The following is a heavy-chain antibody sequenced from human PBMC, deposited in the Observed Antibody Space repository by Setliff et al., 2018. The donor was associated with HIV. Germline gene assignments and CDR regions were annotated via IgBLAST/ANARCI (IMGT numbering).Heavy chain of an antibody. CDR3: ARLSIPAYYYMDV. CDR2: IMPIFGTT. D-gene: IGHD2-21*01. CDR1: GGSFSSYT. Sequence: SVKVSCKASGGSFSSYTISWIRQAPGQGLEWMGGIMPIFGTTNYAQKFQGRVTMTTVTSTSTAYMELRSLRSDDTAVYYCARLSIPAYYYMDVWGKGTTVTVSS. V-gene: IGHV1-69*05. J-gene: IGHJ6*03.